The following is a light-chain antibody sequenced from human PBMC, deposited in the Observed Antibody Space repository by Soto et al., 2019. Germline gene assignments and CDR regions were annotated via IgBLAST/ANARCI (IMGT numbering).Light chain of an antibody. V-gene: IGKV3-15*01. CDR2: GAS. CDR3: QHYNKYLMT. CDR1: QNIRSR. Sequence: EIVMNQSPVTVSASQGDRATXSCRASQNIRSRLAWYQQKPGHAPRLLIYGASTRASGIPARFSGSGSGTEFTLTISSLQSEDFELYYCQHYNKYLMTFGQGTRMEIK. J-gene: IGKJ5*01.